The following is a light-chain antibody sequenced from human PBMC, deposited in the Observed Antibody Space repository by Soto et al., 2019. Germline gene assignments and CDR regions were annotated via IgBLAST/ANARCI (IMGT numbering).Light chain of an antibody. CDR3: QSYDSSLSGFV. CDR2: GNN. J-gene: IGLJ1*01. CDR1: SSNIGAGFD. V-gene: IGLV1-40*01. Sequence: QSVLTRPPSVSGSPGQMVTISCTGASSNIGAGFDVHWYQLLPGTAPKLLISGNNNRPSGVPDRFSGSKSGTSASLAITGLQAEDEADYYCQSYDSSLSGFVFGTGTKVTVL.